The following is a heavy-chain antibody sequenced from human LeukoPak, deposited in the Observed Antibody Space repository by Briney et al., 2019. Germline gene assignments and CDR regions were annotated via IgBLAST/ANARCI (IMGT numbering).Heavy chain of an antibody. CDR2: INPNSGGT. V-gene: IGHV1-2*02. D-gene: IGHD3-22*01. Sequence: ASVKVSCKASGYTFTGYYMHWVRQAPGQGLEWMGWINPNSGGTNYAQKFQGRVTMTRDTSISTAYMELSRLRSDDTAVYYCARAGHYYDIPGAFYIWGQGTMITVSS. CDR1: GYTFTGYY. J-gene: IGHJ3*02. CDR3: ARAGHYYDIPGAFYI.